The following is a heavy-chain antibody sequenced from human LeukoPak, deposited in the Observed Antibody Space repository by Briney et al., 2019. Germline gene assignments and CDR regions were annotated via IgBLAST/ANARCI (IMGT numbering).Heavy chain of an antibody. Sequence: GGSLRLPCATSGFTFSRYAMNWVRQAPGKGLEWVSVITGSGGSTYYTVSVKGRFAIARDRSKNKLYLQMNSLRAEDKAVYYCAKDRDSSASTYSMDVWGQGTTVSVSS. J-gene: IGHJ6*02. CDR2: ITGSGGST. CDR1: GFTFSRYA. D-gene: IGHD2-15*01. CDR3: AKDRDSSASTYSMDV. V-gene: IGHV3-23*01.